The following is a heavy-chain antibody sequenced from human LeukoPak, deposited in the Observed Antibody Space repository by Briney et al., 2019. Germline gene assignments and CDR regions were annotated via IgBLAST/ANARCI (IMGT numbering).Heavy chain of an antibody. CDR2: IQYDRTNE. D-gene: IGHD2-2*01. CDR3: AKSLPSSMFFDS. J-gene: IGHJ4*02. V-gene: IGHV3-30*02. CDR1: AFTFSSYG. Sequence: GGSLRLSCAASAFTFSSYGMHWVRQAPGKGLEWVAYIQYDRTNEQYAHSVKGRFRISRDNSNNILYLQMNSLRAEDTAIYYCAKSLPSSMFFDSWGQGTLVTVSS.